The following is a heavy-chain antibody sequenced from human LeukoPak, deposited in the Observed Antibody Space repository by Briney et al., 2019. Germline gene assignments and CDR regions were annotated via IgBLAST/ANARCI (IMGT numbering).Heavy chain of an antibody. Sequence: SETLSLTCIVSGGSISNYYWSWIRQPAGKGLEWIGRIYTSGNTNYNPSLKSRVTMSVDTSKNQFSLKLSSVTAADTAVYYCSRQNPMVRGYYFDYWGQGTLVTVSS. CDR2: IYTSGNT. D-gene: IGHD3-10*01. CDR1: GGSISNYY. V-gene: IGHV4-4*07. J-gene: IGHJ4*02. CDR3: SRQNPMVRGYYFDY.